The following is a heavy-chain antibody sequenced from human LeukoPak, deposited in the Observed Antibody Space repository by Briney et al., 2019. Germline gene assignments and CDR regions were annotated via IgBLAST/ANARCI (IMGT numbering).Heavy chain of an antibody. CDR3: AIKVVTDYFDY. Sequence: ASVKVSCKASGGTFCSYAISWVRQAPGQGLEWMGRIIPILGIANYAQKFQGRVTITADKSTSTAYMELSSLRSEDTAVYYCAIKVVTDYFDYWGQGTLVTVSS. D-gene: IGHD4-23*01. V-gene: IGHV1-69*04. CDR2: IIPILGIA. J-gene: IGHJ4*02. CDR1: GGTFCSYA.